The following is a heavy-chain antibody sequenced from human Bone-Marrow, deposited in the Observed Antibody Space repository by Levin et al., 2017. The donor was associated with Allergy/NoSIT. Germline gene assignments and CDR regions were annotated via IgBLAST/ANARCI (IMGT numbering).Heavy chain of an antibody. J-gene: IGHJ4*02. CDR2: IYYSGST. D-gene: IGHD4-17*01. Sequence: SQTLSLTCTVSGGSVSSGSYYWSWIRQPPGKGLEWIGYIYYSGSTNYNPSLKSRVTISVDTSKNQFSLKLSSVTAADTAVYYCARDGVYGDYCDYWGQGTLVTVSS. CDR1: GGSVSSGSYY. V-gene: IGHV4-61*01. CDR3: ARDGVYGDYCDY.